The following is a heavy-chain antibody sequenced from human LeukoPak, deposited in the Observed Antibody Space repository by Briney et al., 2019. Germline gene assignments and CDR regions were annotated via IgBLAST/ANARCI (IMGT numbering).Heavy chain of an antibody. J-gene: IGHJ4*02. CDR2: MNPNSGNT. D-gene: IGHD2-2*01. CDR1: GYTFTSYD. V-gene: IGHV1-8*01. CDR3: ARDREDIVVVPAASPYYFDY. Sequence: ASVKVSCKASGYTFTSYDINWVRQATGQGLEWMGWMNPNSGNTGYAQKFQGRVTMTRNTSISTAYMELSSLRSDDTAVYYCARDREDIVVVPAASPYYFDYWGQGTLVTVSS.